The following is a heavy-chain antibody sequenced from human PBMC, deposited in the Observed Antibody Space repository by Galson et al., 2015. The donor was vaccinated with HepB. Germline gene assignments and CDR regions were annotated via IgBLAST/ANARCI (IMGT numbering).Heavy chain of an antibody. V-gene: IGHV3-30*04. Sequence: SLRLSCAASGFTFSSYAMHWVRQAPGKGLEWVAVISYDGSNKYYADSVKGRFTISRDNSKNTLYLQMNSLRAEDTAVYYCARDRRDSSGYNDAFDIWGQGTMVTVSS. D-gene: IGHD3-22*01. CDR3: ARDRRDSSGYNDAFDI. CDR2: ISYDGSNK. CDR1: GFTFSSYA. J-gene: IGHJ3*02.